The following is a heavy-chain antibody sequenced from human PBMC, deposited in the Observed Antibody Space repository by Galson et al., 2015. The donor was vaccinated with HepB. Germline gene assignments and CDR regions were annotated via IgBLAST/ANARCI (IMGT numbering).Heavy chain of an antibody. V-gene: IGHV3-21*01. CDR3: ARDGPSSSWYVLDYYYYGMDV. J-gene: IGHJ6*02. CDR2: ISSSSSYI. D-gene: IGHD6-13*01. Sequence: SLRLSCAASGFTFSSYSMNWVRQAPGKGLEWVSSISSSSSYIYYADSVKGRFTISRDNAKNSLYLQMNSLRAEDTAVYYCARDGPSSSWYVLDYYYYGMDVWGQGTTVTVSS. CDR1: GFTFSSYS.